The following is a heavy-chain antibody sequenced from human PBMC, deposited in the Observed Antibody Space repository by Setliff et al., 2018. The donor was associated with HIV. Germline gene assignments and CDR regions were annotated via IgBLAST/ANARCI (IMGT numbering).Heavy chain of an antibody. V-gene: IGHV4-34*01. CDR1: GGSFSGYY. D-gene: IGHD2-15*01. CDR2: IIHSGGT. Sequence: ETLSLTCAVFGGSFSGYYWTWIRQPPGRGLEWIGEIIHSGGTNYNRSLKSRVTISVDTSKNQFSLNLSSVTAADTAVYYCARGGLGVVGAIDYWSQGTLVTVSS. CDR3: ARGGLGVVGAIDY. J-gene: IGHJ4*02.